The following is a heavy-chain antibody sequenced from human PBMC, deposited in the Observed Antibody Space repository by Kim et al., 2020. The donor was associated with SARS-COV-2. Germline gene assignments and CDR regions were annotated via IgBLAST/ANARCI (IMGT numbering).Heavy chain of an antibody. CDR3: ARGIGYLAY. Sequence: SNKYYADSVKGRFTISRDNSKNTLYLQMNSLRAEDTAVYYCARGIGYLAYWGQGTLVTVSS. CDR2: SNK. J-gene: IGHJ4*02. D-gene: IGHD3-22*01. V-gene: IGHV3-33*01.